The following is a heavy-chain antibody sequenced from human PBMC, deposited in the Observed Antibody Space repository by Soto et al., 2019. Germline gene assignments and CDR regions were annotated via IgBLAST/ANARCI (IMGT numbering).Heavy chain of an antibody. Sequence: EVQLLESGGGLVQPGGSLRLSCAASGFTFSSYAMSWVRQAPGKGLEWVSAISGSDGSTYYADSVKGRFTISRDNSKNTLYLQMNSLRAEDTAIYYCAKVNIAVAGTLPFYWGQGTLVTVSS. J-gene: IGHJ4*02. CDR3: AKVNIAVAGTLPFY. D-gene: IGHD6-19*01. CDR2: ISGSDGST. CDR1: GFTFSSYA. V-gene: IGHV3-23*01.